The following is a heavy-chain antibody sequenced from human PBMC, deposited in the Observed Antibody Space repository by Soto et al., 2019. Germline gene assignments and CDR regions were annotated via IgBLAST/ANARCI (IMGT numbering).Heavy chain of an antibody. V-gene: IGHV4-4*02. CDR3: ARVWATVTNWFDP. CDR1: GGSISSSNW. CDR2: IYHSGST. J-gene: IGHJ5*02. D-gene: IGHD4-17*01. Sequence: SETLSLTCAVSGGSISSSNWWSWVRQPPGKGLEWIGEIYHSGSTYYNPSLKSRVTISVDKSKNQFSLKLSSVTAADTAVYYCARVWATVTNWFDPWGQGTLVTVS.